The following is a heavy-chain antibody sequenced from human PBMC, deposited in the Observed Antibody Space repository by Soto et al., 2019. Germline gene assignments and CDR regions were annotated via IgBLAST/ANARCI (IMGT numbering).Heavy chain of an antibody. Sequence: ASVKVSCKASGYIFTNYYINWVRQAPGQGLEWMGWINPNSGGTTYAQRFQGRVTMTTDTSISTACMELSRLRSDDTAVYYCARPYCGTNSCHNWFDPWGQGTLVTVSS. CDR3: ARPYCGTNSCHNWFDP. D-gene: IGHD2-21*01. J-gene: IGHJ5*02. CDR1: GYIFTNYY. CDR2: INPNSGGT. V-gene: IGHV1-2*02.